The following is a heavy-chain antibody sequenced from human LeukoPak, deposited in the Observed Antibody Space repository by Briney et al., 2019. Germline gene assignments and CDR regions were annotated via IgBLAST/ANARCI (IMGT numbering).Heavy chain of an antibody. CDR3: ARGGFCGSSCPYYYYYYYMDV. CDR2: IYYSGST. Sequence: SETLSLTCTVSGGSISSSSYYWGWIRQPPGKGLEWIGSIYYSGSTYYNPSLKSRVTISVDTSKNQFSLKLSSVTAADTAVYYCARGGFCGSSCPYYYYYYYMDVWGKGTTVTVSS. J-gene: IGHJ6*03. D-gene: IGHD2-15*01. CDR1: GGSISSSSYY. V-gene: IGHV4-39*07.